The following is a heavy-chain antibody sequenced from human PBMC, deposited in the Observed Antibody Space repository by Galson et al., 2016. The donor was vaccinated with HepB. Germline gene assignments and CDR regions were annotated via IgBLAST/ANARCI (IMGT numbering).Heavy chain of an antibody. J-gene: IGHJ4*02. D-gene: IGHD1-26*01. V-gene: IGHV4-38-2*02. CDR2: IFHSGRT. Sequence: SETLSLTCTVSGYSISNGYYWGWIRQPPGKGLEWIGNIFHSGRTYDNASLKSRVTISVDTSKNHFSLKLSSVTAADTAVYYCARGEPAVGSTFLDWGQGTLVAVSS. CDR3: ARGEPAVGSTFLD. CDR1: GYSISNGYY.